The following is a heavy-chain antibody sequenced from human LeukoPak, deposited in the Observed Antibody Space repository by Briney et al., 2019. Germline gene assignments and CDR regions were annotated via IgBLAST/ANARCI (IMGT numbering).Heavy chain of an antibody. CDR2: MNPNSGNT. J-gene: IGHJ4*02. Sequence: ASVKVSCKASGYTFTSYDINWVRQATGQGLEWMGWMNPNSGNTGYVQKFQGRVTTTRNTSISTAYMELSSLRSEDTAVYYCARLIAVAGTYYFDYWGQGTLVTVSS. CDR3: ARLIAVAGTYYFDY. D-gene: IGHD6-19*01. CDR1: GYTFTSYD. V-gene: IGHV1-8*01.